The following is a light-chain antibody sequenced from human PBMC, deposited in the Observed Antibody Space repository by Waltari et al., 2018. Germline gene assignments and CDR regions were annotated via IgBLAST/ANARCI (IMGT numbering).Light chain of an antibody. Sequence: EIVLTQSPGTLSLSPGEGATLSCRASQSLSSSYLAWYQQKPGQAPRLVIFAASSRATGIPDRFSGSGSGADFTLTIGRLEPEDFAVYYCQHYGASPPYTFGQVTKLEI. V-gene: IGKV3-20*01. CDR3: QHYGASPPYT. CDR1: QSLSSSY. CDR2: AAS. J-gene: IGKJ2*01.